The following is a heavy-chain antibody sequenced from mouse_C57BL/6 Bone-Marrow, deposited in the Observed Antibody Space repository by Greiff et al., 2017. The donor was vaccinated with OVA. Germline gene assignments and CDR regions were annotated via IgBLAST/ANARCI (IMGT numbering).Heavy chain of an antibody. J-gene: IGHJ3*01. V-gene: IGHV2-2*01. Sequence: QVQLQQSGPGLVQPSQSLSITCTVSGFSLTSYGVHWVRQSPGKGLEWLGVIWSGGSTDYNAAFISRLSISKDNSKSQVFFKMNSLQADDTAIYYCARKGLYYDYEAWFAYWGQGTLVTVSA. CDR1: GFSLTSYG. CDR3: ARKGLYYDYEAWFAY. CDR2: IWSGGST. D-gene: IGHD2-4*01.